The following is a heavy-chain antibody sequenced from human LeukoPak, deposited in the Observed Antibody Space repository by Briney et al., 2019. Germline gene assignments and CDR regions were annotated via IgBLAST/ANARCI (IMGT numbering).Heavy chain of an antibody. J-gene: IGHJ1*01. V-gene: IGHV3-23*01. D-gene: IGHD3-16*01. CDR2: ISPSGGIT. CDR3: AKDDAWGRYKD. CDR1: GFTFSRSW. Sequence: GGSLRLSCAATGFTFSRSWMHWVRQAPGKGLEWVSGISPSGGITYYTDSVKGRFTISRDNSKNTVSLQMNSLRGDDTAVYYCAKDDAWGRYKDWGQGTLVTVSS.